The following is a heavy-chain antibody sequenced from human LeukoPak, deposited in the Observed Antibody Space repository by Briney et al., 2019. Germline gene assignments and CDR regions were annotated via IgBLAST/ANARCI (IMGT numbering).Heavy chain of an antibody. CDR2: SSAYNGNT. CDR1: GYTFTSYG. V-gene: IGHV1-18*01. J-gene: IGHJ4*02. Sequence: ASVKVSCKASGYTFTSYGISWVRQAPGRGLEWMGWSSAYNGNTNYAQKLQGRVTMTTDTSTSTAYMELRSLRSDDTAVYYCARDPSVTTSDYWGQGTLVTVSS. CDR3: ARDPSVTTSDY. D-gene: IGHD4-17*01.